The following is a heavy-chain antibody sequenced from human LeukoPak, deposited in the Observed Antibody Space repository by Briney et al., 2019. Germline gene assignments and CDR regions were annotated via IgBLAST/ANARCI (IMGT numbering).Heavy chain of an antibody. CDR3: ARLSGTESVLPTVRPAMFRPFDI. Sequence: GESLKISCKASGYSSTNYWIGWVRQMPGKGLEYMGSIYPGDSDTRYSPSFQGQDTISADKTISTAYLQWSSLKASDTAMYYCARLSGTESVLPTVRPAMFRPFDIWGQGTMVTVSS. CDR2: IYPGDSDT. J-gene: IGHJ3*02. D-gene: IGHD1-14*01. CDR1: GYSSTNYW. V-gene: IGHV5-51*01.